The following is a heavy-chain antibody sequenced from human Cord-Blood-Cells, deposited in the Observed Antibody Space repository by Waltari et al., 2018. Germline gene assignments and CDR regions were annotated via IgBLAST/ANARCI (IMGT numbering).Heavy chain of an antibody. V-gene: IGHV1-69*01. Sequence: VQLVQSGAEVKKPGSSVKVSCKASGGTFSSYAIRWVRQAPGPGLEWLGGIIPIFGKANYAQKFQGRVTITADESTSTAYMELSSLRSEDTAVYYCARDEDCSSTSCPGGDAFDIWGQGTMVTVSS. D-gene: IGHD2-2*01. J-gene: IGHJ3*02. CDR2: IIPIFGKA. CDR3: ARDEDCSSTSCPGGDAFDI. CDR1: GGTFSSYA.